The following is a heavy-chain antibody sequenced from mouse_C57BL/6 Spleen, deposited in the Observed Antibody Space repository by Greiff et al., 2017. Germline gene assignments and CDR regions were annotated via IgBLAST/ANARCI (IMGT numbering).Heavy chain of an antibody. CDR3: ASGGYDYDWYFDV. J-gene: IGHJ1*03. D-gene: IGHD2-4*01. V-gene: IGHV1-26*01. Sequence: VQLQQSGPELVKPGASVKISCKASGYTFTDYYMNWVKQSHGKSLEWIGDINPNNGGTSYNQKFKGKATLTVDKSSSTAYMELRSLTSEDSAVYYCASGGYDYDWYFDVWGTGTTVTVSS. CDR1: GYTFTDYY. CDR2: INPNNGGT.